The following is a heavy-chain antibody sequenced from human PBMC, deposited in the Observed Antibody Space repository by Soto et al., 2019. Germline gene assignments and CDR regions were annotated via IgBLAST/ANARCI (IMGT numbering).Heavy chain of an antibody. J-gene: IGHJ4*02. D-gene: IGHD3-16*02. V-gene: IGHV1-18*01. Sequence: GASVKVSCKTSGYIFTSYGISWVRQAPGQGLEWMGWITTDKGKTTYAQKFQGRVTMTTDTSTSTAYMEMRSLRSDDTAVYYCATRSPAFXHWGQGNLVTIS. CDR1: GYIFTSYG. CDR3: ATRSPAFXH. CDR2: ITTDKGKT.